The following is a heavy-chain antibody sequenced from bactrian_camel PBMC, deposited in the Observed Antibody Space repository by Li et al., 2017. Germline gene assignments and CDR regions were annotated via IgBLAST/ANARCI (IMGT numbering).Heavy chain of an antibody. Sequence: HVQLVESGGGSVEAGRTLTLSCAASGFTFNGRCMAWFRQAAGKEREGVAAIDSDGSTTYADSVKGRFTISQDNAKNSVYLQLNNLKPEDTSVYYCAADRGYGLGCLSDSGYWGQGTQVTVS. J-gene: IGHJ6*01. CDR3: AADRGYGLGCLSDSGY. D-gene: IGHD1*01. CDR2: IDSDGST. V-gene: IGHV3S53*01. CDR1: GFTFNGRC.